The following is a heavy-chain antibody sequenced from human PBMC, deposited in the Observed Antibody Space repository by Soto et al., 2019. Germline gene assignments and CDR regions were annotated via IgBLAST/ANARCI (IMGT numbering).Heavy chain of an antibody. CDR2: ISYDGSNK. Sequence: GGSLRLSCAASGFTFSSYGMHWVRQAPGKGLEWVAVISYDGSNKYYADSVKGRFTISRDNSKNTLYLQMNSLRAEDTAVYYCAKETAWLVRGAFDIWGQGTMVTVSS. V-gene: IGHV3-30*18. D-gene: IGHD6-19*01. CDR1: GFTFSSYG. J-gene: IGHJ3*02. CDR3: AKETAWLVRGAFDI.